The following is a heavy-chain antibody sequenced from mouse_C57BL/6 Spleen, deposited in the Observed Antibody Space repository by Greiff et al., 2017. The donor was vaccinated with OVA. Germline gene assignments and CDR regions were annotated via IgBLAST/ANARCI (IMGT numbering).Heavy chain of an antibody. CDR2: ISSGSSTI. Sequence: EVKLMESGGGLVKPGGSLKLSCAASGFTFSDYGMHWVRQAPEKGLEWVAYISSGSSTIYYADTVKGRFTISRDNAKNTLFLQMTSLRSEDTAMYYCARPGYGNPWFAYWGQGTLVTVSA. D-gene: IGHD2-10*02. CDR1: GFTFSDYG. V-gene: IGHV5-17*01. J-gene: IGHJ3*01. CDR3: ARPGYGNPWFAY.